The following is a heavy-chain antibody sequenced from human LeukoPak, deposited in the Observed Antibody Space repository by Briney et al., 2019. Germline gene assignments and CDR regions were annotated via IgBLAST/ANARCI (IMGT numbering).Heavy chain of an antibody. Sequence: GGSLRLSCAASGFIFSNAWMNWVRQAPGKGLEWVGRIKSKIDGGITEYAAPVKGRFTISRDDSKNTLYLQMNSLITEDTAVYYCTTREGTYYYDSAWGQGTLVTVSS. D-gene: IGHD3-22*01. V-gene: IGHV3-15*07. CDR1: GFIFSNAW. CDR2: IKSKIDGGIT. J-gene: IGHJ5*02. CDR3: TTREGTYYYDSA.